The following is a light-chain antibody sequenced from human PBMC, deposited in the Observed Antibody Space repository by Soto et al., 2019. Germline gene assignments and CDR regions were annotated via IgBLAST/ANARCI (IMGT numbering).Light chain of an antibody. Sequence: EIVLTQSPATLSLSPGERATLSCRASQSVSSYLAWYQQKPGQAPRLLIYDASNRAPGIPARFSGSGSGTELTLTISSLEPEDFAIYYCQQRSNWLITFGQGTRLEIK. CDR2: DAS. V-gene: IGKV3-11*01. CDR1: QSVSSY. J-gene: IGKJ5*01. CDR3: QQRSNWLIT.